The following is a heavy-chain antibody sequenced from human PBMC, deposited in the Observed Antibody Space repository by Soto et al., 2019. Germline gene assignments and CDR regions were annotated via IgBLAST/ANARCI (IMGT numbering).Heavy chain of an antibody. Sequence: QVQLQESGPGLVKPSETLSLTCTVSGGSISSYYWSWIRQPPGKGLEWIGYIYYSGSTNYNPSLMSRVTISVDTSKNQSSLNLSSVTAADTAVYYCARRYGSSFDIWGQGTMVTVSS. D-gene: IGHD3-10*01. CDR1: GGSISSYY. CDR3: ARRYGSSFDI. CDR2: IYYSGST. V-gene: IGHV4-59*08. J-gene: IGHJ3*02.